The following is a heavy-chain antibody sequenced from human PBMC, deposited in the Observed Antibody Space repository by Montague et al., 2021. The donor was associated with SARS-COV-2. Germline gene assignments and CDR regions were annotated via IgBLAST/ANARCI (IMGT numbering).Heavy chain of an antibody. CDR2: ISGIGSST. Sequence: TWTRQPPGKGLEWVSAISGIGSSTFYADSVRGRFTISRDNSKNTLYLQMNSLRAEDTALYYCARFLNFVIFIGPPRDYFDYWGQVTLVTVSS. J-gene: IGHJ4*02. CDR3: ARFLNFVIFIGPPRDYFDY. V-gene: IGHV3-23*01. D-gene: IGHD3-9*01.